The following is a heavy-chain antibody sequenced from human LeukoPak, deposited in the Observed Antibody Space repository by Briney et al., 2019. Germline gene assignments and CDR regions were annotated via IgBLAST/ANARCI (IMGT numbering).Heavy chain of an antibody. CDR3: ARAPPTYFWSGYGYYYMDV. Sequence: SQTLFLTCTVSGGSISSGDYYWSWIRQPPGKGLEWLGHIYYSGSTYYNPSLKSRVTISVDTSKNQFSLKLSSVTAADTAVYYCARAPPTYFWSGYGYYYMDVWGKGTTVTVSS. V-gene: IGHV4-30-4*08. CDR2: IYYSGST. CDR1: GGSISSGDYY. D-gene: IGHD3-3*01. J-gene: IGHJ6*03.